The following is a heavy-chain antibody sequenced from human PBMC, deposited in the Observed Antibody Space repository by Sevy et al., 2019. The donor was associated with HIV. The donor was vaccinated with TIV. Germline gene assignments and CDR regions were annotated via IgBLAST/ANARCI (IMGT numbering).Heavy chain of an antibody. V-gene: IGHV3-23*01. CDR3: AKDESGFGEFYFDY. J-gene: IGHJ4*02. Sequence: GESLKISCAASGFTFSSYAMSWVRQAPGKGLEWVSAISGSGGSTYYADSVKGRFTISRDNSKNTLYLQMNSLRAEDTAVYYCAKDESGFGEFYFDYWGQGTLVTVSS. CDR2: ISGSGGST. CDR1: GFTFSSYA. D-gene: IGHD3-10*01.